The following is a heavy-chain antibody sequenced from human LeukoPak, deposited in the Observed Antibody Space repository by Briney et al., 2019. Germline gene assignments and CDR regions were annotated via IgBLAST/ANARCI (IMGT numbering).Heavy chain of an antibody. D-gene: IGHD2-21*02. CDR3: ARDQRGNYYSHFDY. V-gene: IGHV3-66*01. CDR2: IYSGGST. Sequence: PGGSLRLSCAASGFTFSNNYMSWVRQAPGKGLEWVSVIYSGGSTYYADSVKGRFTISRDNSKNTLYLQMNSLRAEDTAVYYCARDQRGNYYSHFDYWGQGTLVTVSS. J-gene: IGHJ4*02. CDR1: GFTFSNNY.